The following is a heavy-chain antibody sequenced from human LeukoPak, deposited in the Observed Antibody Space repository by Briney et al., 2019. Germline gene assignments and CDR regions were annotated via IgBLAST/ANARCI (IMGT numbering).Heavy chain of an antibody. CDR2: IYTSGST. J-gene: IGHJ4*02. Sequence: PSETLSLTCTVSGGSISSYYWSWIRQPAGKGLEWIGRIYTSGSTNYNPSLKSRVTMSVDTSKNQFSLKLSSVTAADTAVYYCARGYDILTGYQKGFGYWGQGTLVTVSS. V-gene: IGHV4-4*07. CDR1: GGSISSYY. CDR3: ARGYDILTGYQKGFGY. D-gene: IGHD3-9*01.